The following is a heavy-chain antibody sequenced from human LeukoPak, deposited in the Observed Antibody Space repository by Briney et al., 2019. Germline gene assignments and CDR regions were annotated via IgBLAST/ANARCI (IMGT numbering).Heavy chain of an antibody. CDR2: IIPIFGTA. D-gene: IGHD3-22*01. V-gene: IGHV1-69*05. Sequence: GSSVKVSCKASGGTFSSYAISWVRQAPGQGLEWMGRIIPIFGTANYAQKFQGRVTITTDESTSTAYMELSSLRSEDTAVYYCARVSPYYDSSGYPPFDYWGQGTLVTVSS. CDR3: ARVSPYYDSSGYPPFDY. CDR1: GGTFSSYA. J-gene: IGHJ4*02.